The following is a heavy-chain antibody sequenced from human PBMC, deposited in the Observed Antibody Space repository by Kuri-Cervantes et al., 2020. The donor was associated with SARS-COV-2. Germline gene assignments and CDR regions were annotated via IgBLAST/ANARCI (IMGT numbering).Heavy chain of an antibody. D-gene: IGHD1-26*01. Sequence: GSLRLSCAVYGGSFSGYYWSWIRQPPGKGLEWIGEINHSGSTNYNPSLKSRVTISVDTSKNQFSLKLSSVTAADTAVYYRARDSWGSYPLAAFDIWGQGTRVT. CDR2: INHSGST. CDR1: GGSFSGYY. CDR3: ARDSWGSYPLAAFDI. V-gene: IGHV4-34*01. J-gene: IGHJ3*02.